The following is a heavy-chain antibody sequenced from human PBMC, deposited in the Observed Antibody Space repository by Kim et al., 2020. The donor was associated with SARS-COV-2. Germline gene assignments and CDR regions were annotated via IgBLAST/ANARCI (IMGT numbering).Heavy chain of an antibody. Sequence: ASVKVSCKVSGYTLTELSMHWVRQAPGKGLEWMGGFDPEDGETIYAQKFQGRVTMTEDTSTDTAYMELSSLRSEDTAVYHCATVGAAAGTEYFQHWGQGTLVTVSS. D-gene: IGHD6-13*01. CDR1: GYTLTELS. V-gene: IGHV1-24*01. CDR3: ATVGAAAGTEYFQH. J-gene: IGHJ1*01. CDR2: FDPEDGET.